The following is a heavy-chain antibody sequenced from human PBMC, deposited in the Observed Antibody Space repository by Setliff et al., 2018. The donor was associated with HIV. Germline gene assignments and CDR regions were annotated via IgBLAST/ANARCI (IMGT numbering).Heavy chain of an antibody. CDR1: GYTFTGYY. D-gene: IGHD2-15*01. CDR2: INPDSVDT. J-gene: IGHJ5*02. Sequence: ASVKVSCKASGYTFTGYYMHWVRQAPGQGLEWMGWINPDSVDTNYAQKFLGRVTMTRDTSISTAYLELSSLTSDDTAVYYCARVLAGLNWFDPWGQGTLVTVSS. CDR3: ARVLAGLNWFDP. V-gene: IGHV1-2*02.